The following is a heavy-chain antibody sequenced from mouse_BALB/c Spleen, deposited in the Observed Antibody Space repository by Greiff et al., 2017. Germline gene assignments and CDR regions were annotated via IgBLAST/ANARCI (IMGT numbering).Heavy chain of an antibody. D-gene: IGHD2-4*01. J-gene: IGHJ4*01. Sequence: QVQLQQSAAELARPGASVKMSCKASGYTFTSYTMHWVKQRPGQGLEWIGYINPSSGYTEYNQKFKDKTTLTADKSSSTAYMQLSSLTSEDSAVYYCAREMRITNAMDYWGQGTSVTVSS. V-gene: IGHV1-4*02. CDR3: AREMRITNAMDY. CDR2: INPSSGYT. CDR1: GYTFTSYT.